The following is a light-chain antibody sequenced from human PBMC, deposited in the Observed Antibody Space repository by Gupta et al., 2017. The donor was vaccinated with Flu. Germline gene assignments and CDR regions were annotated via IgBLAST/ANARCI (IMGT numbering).Light chain of an antibody. V-gene: IGLV3-21*03. CDR2: DDS. CDR1: NVGSKS. Sequence: SSVLTQPPSVSVAPGKTARITCGGNNVGSKSVHWYQQKPGQAPVLVVYDDSDRPAGIPERFSGSNSGNTATLTISRVEAGDEADYYCQVWDSSSDNWVFGGGIKLTVL. CDR3: QVWDSSSDNWV. J-gene: IGLJ3*02.